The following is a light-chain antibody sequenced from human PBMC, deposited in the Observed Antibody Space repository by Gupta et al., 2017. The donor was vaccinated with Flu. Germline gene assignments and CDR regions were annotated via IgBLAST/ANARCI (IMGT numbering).Light chain of an antibody. V-gene: IGLV2-23*01. J-gene: IGLJ2*01. CDR3: SSFAGSTYSMI. Sequence: QRPSGVSNRFSGSKSGNTASLTISDLQAEDEADYHCSSFAGSTYSMIFGGGTKVTVL.